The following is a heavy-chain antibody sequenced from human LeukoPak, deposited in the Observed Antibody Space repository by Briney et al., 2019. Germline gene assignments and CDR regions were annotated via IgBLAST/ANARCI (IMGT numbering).Heavy chain of an antibody. J-gene: IGHJ4*02. Sequence: GGSLRLSCAASGFTFSSYAMSWVRQAPGKGLEWVSAISGSGGSTYYAGSVKGRFTISRDNSKNTLYLQMNSLRAEDTAVYYCAKDSSHYYDSSGYAYWGQGTLVTVSS. CDR2: ISGSGGST. D-gene: IGHD3-22*01. CDR3: AKDSSHYYDSSGYAY. CDR1: GFTFSSYA. V-gene: IGHV3-23*01.